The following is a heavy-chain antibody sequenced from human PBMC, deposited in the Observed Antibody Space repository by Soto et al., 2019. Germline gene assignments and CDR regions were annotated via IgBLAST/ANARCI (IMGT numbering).Heavy chain of an antibody. J-gene: IGHJ4*02. CDR2: IIPIFGTA. Sequence: QVQLVQSGAEVKKPGSSVKVSCKASGGTFSSYAISWVRQAPGQGLEWMGGIIPIFGTANYAQKFQGRVTITADXXTXTXXMELSILRSEDTAVYYCARGGVVVVITTKLSPEIDWGQGTLVTVSS. D-gene: IGHD3-22*01. CDR3: ARGGVVVVITTKLSPEID. V-gene: IGHV1-69*12. CDR1: GGTFSSYA.